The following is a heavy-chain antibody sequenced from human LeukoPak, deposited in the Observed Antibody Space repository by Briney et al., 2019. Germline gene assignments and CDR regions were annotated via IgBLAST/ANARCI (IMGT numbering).Heavy chain of an antibody. V-gene: IGHV3-23*01. CDR1: GFTLSSYE. D-gene: IGHD6-19*01. Sequence: PGGSLRLSCKDSGFTLSSYEMSWIPQAPGKGLEWVSSIDYDGGSGHYADSVKGRFTISRDNSNNTLFLHLNSLRGEDTAVYYCTRNSGWYGLSWGQGTLVTVSS. CDR3: TRNSGWYGLS. CDR2: IDYDGGSG. J-gene: IGHJ1*01.